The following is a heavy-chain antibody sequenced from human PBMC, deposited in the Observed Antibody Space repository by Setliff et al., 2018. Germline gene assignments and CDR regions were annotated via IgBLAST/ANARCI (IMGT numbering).Heavy chain of an antibody. CDR1: GYTFATYG. CDR2: ISPYNSNT. Sequence: GASVKVSCKASGYTFATYGISWVRQAPGQGPEWMGWISPYNSNTNYAQNFQGGVTMTTDTSTSTAYMELRSLRSDDTAMYYCARDLSTTVMTRSWYYFDYWGQGTTVTVS. V-gene: IGHV1-18*01. CDR3: ARDLSTTVMTRSWYYFDY. J-gene: IGHJ4*03. D-gene: IGHD4-17*01.